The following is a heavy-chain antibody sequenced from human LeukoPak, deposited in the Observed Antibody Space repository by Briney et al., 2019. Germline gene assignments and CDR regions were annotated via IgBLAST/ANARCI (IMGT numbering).Heavy chain of an antibody. CDR1: GFTFRSYA. CDR3: ARDRSGWSSVIYY. V-gene: IGHV3-30*04. D-gene: IGHD3-3*01. CDR2: ISDDGNNK. J-gene: IGHJ4*02. Sequence: GGSLRLSCAASGFTFRSYALHWVRQAPGKGLEWVAVISDDGNNKYYADSVKGRFTISRDNSRNTLYLQMNSLRAEDTAVYYCARDRSGWSSVIYYWGQGTLGTVSA.